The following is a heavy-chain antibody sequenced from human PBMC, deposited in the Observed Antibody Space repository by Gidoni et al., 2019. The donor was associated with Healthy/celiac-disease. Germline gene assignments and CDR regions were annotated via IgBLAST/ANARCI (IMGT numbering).Heavy chain of an antibody. CDR1: GFTFSSYG. D-gene: IGHD6-13*01. V-gene: IGHV3-33*01. CDR2: IWYDGSNK. Sequence: QVQLVESGGGVVKPGRSLRLSCAASGFTFSSYGMHWVRQAPGKGLGWVSVIWYDGSNKYYADSVKGRFTISRDNSRNTLYLQMNSLRAEDTAVYYCAREPIAAAGSVYYYMDVWGKGTTVTVSS. J-gene: IGHJ6*03. CDR3: AREPIAAAGSVYYYMDV.